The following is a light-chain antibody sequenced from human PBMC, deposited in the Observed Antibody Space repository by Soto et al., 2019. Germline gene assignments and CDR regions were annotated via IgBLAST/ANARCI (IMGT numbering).Light chain of an antibody. V-gene: IGKV3-20*01. Sequence: EIVLTQSPGTLSVSPGERATLSCRASQTISSNNLAWYQQKPGQAPSLLIYGTSSRATGIPDRFSGSGSGTDFTLNSSRLEPEDSAIYYCQQYGSWTFGQGTKVEI. CDR3: QQYGSWT. CDR2: GTS. J-gene: IGKJ1*01. CDR1: QTISSNN.